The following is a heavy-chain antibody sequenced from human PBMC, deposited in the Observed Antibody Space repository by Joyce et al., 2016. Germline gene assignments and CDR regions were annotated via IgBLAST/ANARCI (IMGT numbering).Heavy chain of an antibody. Sequence: QVQLQQSGPGLVKPSQTLSLTCAISGDSVSSNSAAWNWIRQSPSRGLKWLGRTYYRSKWYNDYAVSVKSRITINPDTPKNQFSLQLNSVTPEDAAVYYCARAGYYHTSGYYYPNFDYWGPGTLVTVSS. CDR3: ARAGYYHTSGYYYPNFDY. D-gene: IGHD3-22*01. J-gene: IGHJ4*02. CDR1: GDSVSSNSAA. CDR2: TYYRSKWYN. V-gene: IGHV6-1*01.